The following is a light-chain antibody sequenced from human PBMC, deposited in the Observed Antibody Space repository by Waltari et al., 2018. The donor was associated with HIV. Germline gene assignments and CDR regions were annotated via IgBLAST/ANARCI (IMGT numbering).Light chain of an antibody. V-gene: IGLV1-47*01. Sequence: QSVVTQPPSASGTPGQNISISCSGDISNLGGNFVYWYQQRPGTAPRLLLYRNDQRPSGVPDRFSGSKSAISASLAISGLRSEDEADYHCSTWDNSLSHWVFGGGTKVTVL. CDR2: RND. J-gene: IGLJ3*02. CDR3: STWDNSLSHWV. CDR1: ISNLGGNF.